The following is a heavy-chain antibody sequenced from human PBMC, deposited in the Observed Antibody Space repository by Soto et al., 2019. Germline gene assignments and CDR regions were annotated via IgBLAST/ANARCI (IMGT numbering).Heavy chain of an antibody. CDR1: GFTFSSYA. J-gene: IGHJ4*02. CDR3: AKMSSSSTFAY. CDR2: ISGSDDST. Sequence: EVQLLESGGGLVQPGESLRLSCAASGFTFSSYAMSWVRQAPGKGLEWVSVISGSDDSTYYADSLKGRFTISRDNSKNTLYMQMNSLRAEDTDVYYCAKMSSSSTFAYWGQGALVTVSS. D-gene: IGHD6-6*01. V-gene: IGHV3-23*01.